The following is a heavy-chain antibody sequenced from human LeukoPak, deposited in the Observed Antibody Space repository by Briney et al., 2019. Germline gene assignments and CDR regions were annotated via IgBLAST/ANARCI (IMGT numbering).Heavy chain of an antibody. D-gene: IGHD3-22*01. J-gene: IGHJ4*02. Sequence: QPGGSLRLSCAASGFTFNTYSMHWVRQAPGKGLEWISYITSDSRAIYYADSVKGRFTISRDNSKNTLYLQMNSLRAEDTAVYYCARDTYLYYYDSSGYSAGGGPDYWGQGTLVTVSS. CDR1: GFTFNTYS. CDR2: ITSDSRAI. V-gene: IGHV3-48*01. CDR3: ARDTYLYYYDSSGYSAGGGPDY.